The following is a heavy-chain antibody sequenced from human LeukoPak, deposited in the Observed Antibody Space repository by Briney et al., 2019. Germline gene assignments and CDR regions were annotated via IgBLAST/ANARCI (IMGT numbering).Heavy chain of an antibody. D-gene: IGHD1-26*01. CDR1: GYTFTGYY. CDR2: ISAYNGNT. CDR3: ARDKSGRRPPFDY. Sequence: ASVKVSCKASGYTFTGYYMHWVRQAPGQGLEWMGWISAYNGNTNYAQKLQGRVTMTTDTSTSTAYMELRSLRSDDTAVYYCARDKSGRRPPFDYWGQGTLVTVSS. J-gene: IGHJ4*02. V-gene: IGHV1-18*04.